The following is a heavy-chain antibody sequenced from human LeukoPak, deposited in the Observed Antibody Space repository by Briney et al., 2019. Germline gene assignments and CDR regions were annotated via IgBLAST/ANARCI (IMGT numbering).Heavy chain of an antibody. CDR2: ITNRGDTV. CDR1: GFTFSDYY. CDR3: AKEGFDS. Sequence: GGSLRLSCAASGFTFSDYYMTWVRQAPGKGLEWLSYITNRGDTVFYADSVKGRFTVSRDNAKRSLYLQMNSLRAEDTAVYYCAKEGFDSWGQGTLVTVSS. V-gene: IGHV3-11*01. J-gene: IGHJ4*02.